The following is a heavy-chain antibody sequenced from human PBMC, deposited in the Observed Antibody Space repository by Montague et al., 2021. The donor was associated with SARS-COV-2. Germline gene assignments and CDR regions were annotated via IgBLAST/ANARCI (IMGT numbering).Heavy chain of an antibody. CDR1: GGSFSGYY. CDR3: ARGRTVTTFYYYYGMDV. Sequence: SETLSLTCAVYGGSFSGYYWSWIRQPPGKGLEWIGEINHSGSTDYNPSLKSRVTISVDTSKNQFSLKLSSVTAADTAVYYCARGRTVTTFYYYYGMDVWGQGTTVTVSS. V-gene: IGHV4-34*01. CDR2: INHSGST. D-gene: IGHD4-17*01. J-gene: IGHJ6*02.